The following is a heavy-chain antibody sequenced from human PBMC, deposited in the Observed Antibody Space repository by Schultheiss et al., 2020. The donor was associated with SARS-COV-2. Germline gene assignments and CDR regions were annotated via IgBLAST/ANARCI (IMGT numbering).Heavy chain of an antibody. D-gene: IGHD3-10*01. J-gene: IGHJ6*02. CDR2: MNPNSGNT. CDR3: AADSPWWYYGSGSYRVGTRYYYYGMDV. V-gene: IGHV1-8*01. CDR1: GYTFTSYD. Sequence: ASVKVSCKASGYTFTSYDINWVRQATGQGLEWMGWMNPNSGNTGYAQKFQGRVTMTRNTSISTAYMELSSLRSEDTAVYYCAADSPWWYYGSGSYRVGTRYYYYGMDVWGQGTTVTVSS.